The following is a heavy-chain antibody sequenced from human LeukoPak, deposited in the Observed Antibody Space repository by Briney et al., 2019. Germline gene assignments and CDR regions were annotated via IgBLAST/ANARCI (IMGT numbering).Heavy chain of an antibody. V-gene: IGHV3-66*01. D-gene: IGHD3-9*01. CDR3: ARDRADYDILTGYRYFYGMAV. J-gene: IGHJ6*02. Sequence: GGSLRLSCAVSGFTVSSNYMSWVRQAPGKGLEWVSVIYSGGSTYYADSVKGRFTISRDNSKNTVYLQMNSLRVEDTAIYYYARDRADYDILTGYRYFYGMAVWGQGTTVTVSS. CDR2: IYSGGST. CDR1: GFTVSSNY.